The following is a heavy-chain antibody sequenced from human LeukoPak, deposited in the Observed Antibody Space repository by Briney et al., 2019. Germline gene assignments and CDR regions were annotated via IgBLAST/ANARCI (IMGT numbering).Heavy chain of an antibody. J-gene: IGHJ4*02. CDR2: IYYSGST. CDR3: ARAGYSYGTGYYFDY. V-gene: IGHV4-59*01. Sequence: SETLSLTCTVSGGSLSSYYWSWIRQPPGKGLEWIGYIYYSGSTNYNPSLKSRVTISLDTSKNQFSLKLSSVTAADAAVYYCARAGYSYGTGYYFDYWGQGALVTVSS. CDR1: GGSLSSYY. D-gene: IGHD5-18*01.